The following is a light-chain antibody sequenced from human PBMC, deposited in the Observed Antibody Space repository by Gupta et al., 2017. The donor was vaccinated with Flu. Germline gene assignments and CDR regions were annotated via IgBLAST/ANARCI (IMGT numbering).Light chain of an antibody. CDR2: AAS. CDR3: QQSYSNPRT. J-gene: IGKJ2*02. CDR1: QSISSY. V-gene: IGKV1-39*01. Sequence: DIQMTQSPSSLSASVGDRVTITCRASQSISSYLNWYQQKPGKAPKLLIYAASSLQSGVPSRFSGSGSGTDFTLTISSLQPEDFATYYCQQSYSNPRTFGQGTXLEIK.